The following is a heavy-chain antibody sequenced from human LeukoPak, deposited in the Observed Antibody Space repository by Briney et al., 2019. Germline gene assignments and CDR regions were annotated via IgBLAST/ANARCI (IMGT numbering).Heavy chain of an antibody. J-gene: IGHJ4*02. CDR2: ISSSGSTI. D-gene: IGHD6-13*01. CDR3: ASPFIAEAGITDDY. Sequence: GGSLRLSCAASGFTFSDYYMSWIRQAPGKGLEWVSYISSSGSTIYYADSVKGRFTISRDNAKNSLYLQMNSLRAEDTAVYYCASPFIAEAGITDDYWGQGTLVTVSS. CDR1: GFTFSDYY. V-gene: IGHV3-11*01.